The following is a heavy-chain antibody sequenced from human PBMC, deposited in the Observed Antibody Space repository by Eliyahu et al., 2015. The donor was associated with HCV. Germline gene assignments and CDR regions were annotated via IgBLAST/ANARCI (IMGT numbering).Heavy chain of an antibody. V-gene: IGHV4-59*01. Sequence: QVQLQESGPGLVKPSETLXLXCTVSGGSISSYYWRWXRQPPGKGPGGVGXCYYSGSTNYTPSLKSRVTISVDTSKNQFSLKLSSVTAADTAVYYCARVSSKRYSSSLSYYYYGMDVWGQGTTVTVSS. CDR1: GGSISSYY. D-gene: IGHD6-6*01. CDR2: CYYSGST. CDR3: ARVSSKRYSSSLSYYYYGMDV. J-gene: IGHJ6*02.